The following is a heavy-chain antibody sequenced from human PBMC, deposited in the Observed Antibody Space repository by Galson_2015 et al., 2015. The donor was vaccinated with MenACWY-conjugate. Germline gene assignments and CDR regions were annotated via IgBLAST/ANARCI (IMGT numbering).Heavy chain of an antibody. Sequence: SVKVSCKASGYTFISYGITWVRQAPGQGLEWMGRVRVSNGDTKFAQSFQDRVSMIADTSTDTAYMELRNLRSDDPALYYCARYSSLYDYFDSWGQGTLVTVSS. CDR1: GYTFISYG. CDR2: VRVSNGDT. D-gene: IGHD6-19*01. CDR3: ARYSSLYDYFDS. J-gene: IGHJ4*02. V-gene: IGHV1-18*01.